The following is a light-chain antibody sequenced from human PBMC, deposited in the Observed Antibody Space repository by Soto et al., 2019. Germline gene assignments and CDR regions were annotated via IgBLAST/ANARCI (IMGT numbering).Light chain of an antibody. Sequence: QYALTQPASVSGSPGQSITISCTGTSSDIGGYNYVSWYQQHPGKVPKLIIYDVSNRPSGVSDRFSGSKSGNAASLTISGLQAEDEADYYCSSYTSTSTLYVFGTGTKLTVL. CDR1: SSDIGGYNY. V-gene: IGLV2-14*03. J-gene: IGLJ1*01. CDR3: SSYTSTSTLYV. CDR2: DVS.